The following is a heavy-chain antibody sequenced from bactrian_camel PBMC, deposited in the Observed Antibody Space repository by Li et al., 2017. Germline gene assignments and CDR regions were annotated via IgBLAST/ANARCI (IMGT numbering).Heavy chain of an antibody. CDR2: IRYNRSIS. D-gene: IGHD4*01. V-gene: IGHV3-3*01. J-gene: IGHJ4*01. CDR3: AADSRPTIRCWDYDPYEYNN. Sequence: HVQLVESGGGSVQAGGSLKLSCSGFAYVFTMCEMGWYRQVPGKEREEVALIRYNRSISYGDSVKGRFTVSVDNAKNTVYLQMNSLKPEDTAMYYCAADSRPTIRCWDYDPYEYNNWGQGTQVTVS. CDR1: AYVFTMCE.